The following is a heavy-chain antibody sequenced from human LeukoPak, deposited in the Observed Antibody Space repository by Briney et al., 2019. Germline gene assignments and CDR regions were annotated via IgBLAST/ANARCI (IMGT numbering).Heavy chain of an antibody. CDR1: GFTFSSYG. CDR3: AREVAWYYDSSGPHDAFDI. V-gene: IGHV3-30*02. Sequence: GGSLRLSCAASGFTFSSYGMYWVRQAPDKGLEWVAFIRHDGSDKYYADSVKGRFTISRDNAKNSLYLQMNSLRAEDTAVYYCAREVAWYYDSSGPHDAFDIWGQGTMVTVSS. CDR2: IRHDGSDK. J-gene: IGHJ3*02. D-gene: IGHD3-22*01.